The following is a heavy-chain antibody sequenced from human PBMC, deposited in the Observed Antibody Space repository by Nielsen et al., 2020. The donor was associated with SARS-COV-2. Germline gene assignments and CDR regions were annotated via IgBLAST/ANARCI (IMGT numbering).Heavy chain of an antibody. CDR3: AKDGLWFGDPGDYYGMDV. V-gene: IGHV3-9*01. J-gene: IGHJ6*02. CDR2: ISWNSGSI. D-gene: IGHD3-10*01. CDR1: GFTFDDYA. Sequence: SLKISCAASGFTFDDYAMHWVRQAPGKGLEWVSGISWNSGSIGYADSVKGRFTISRDNAKNSLYLQMNSLRAEDTALYYCAKDGLWFGDPGDYYGMDVWGQGTTVTVSS.